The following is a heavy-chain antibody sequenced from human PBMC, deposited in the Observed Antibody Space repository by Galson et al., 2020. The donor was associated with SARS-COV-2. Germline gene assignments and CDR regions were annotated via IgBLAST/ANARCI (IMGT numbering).Heavy chain of an antibody. V-gene: IGHV1-58*01. Sequence: SVKVSCRASGFTFTSSAVQWVRQARGQRLARIGWIDVGRGKTNYAQKFQERVTITRDMSTSTAYMELSSLRYEDTAVYYCAAFVARPVYWGQGTLVTVSS. CDR2: IDVGRGKT. CDR3: AAFVARPVY. D-gene: IGHD6-6*01. CDR1: GFTFTSSA. J-gene: IGHJ4*02.